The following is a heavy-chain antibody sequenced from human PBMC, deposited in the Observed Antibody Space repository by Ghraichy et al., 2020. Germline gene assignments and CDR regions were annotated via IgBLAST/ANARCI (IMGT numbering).Heavy chain of an antibody. CDR3: ARSLYGSGSYPPLV. D-gene: IGHD3-10*01. J-gene: IGHJ4*02. CDR2: IYYSGST. V-gene: IGHV4-31*03. CDR1: GGSISSGGYY. Sequence: SETLSLTCTVSGGSISSGGYYWSWIRQHPGKGLEWIGYIYYSGSTYYNPSLKSRVTISVDTSKNQFSLKLSSVTAADTAVYYCARSLYGSGSYPPLVWGQGTLVTVSS.